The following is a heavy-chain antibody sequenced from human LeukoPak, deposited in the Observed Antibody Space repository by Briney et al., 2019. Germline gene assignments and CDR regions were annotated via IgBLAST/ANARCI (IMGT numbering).Heavy chain of an antibody. CDR2: IYPGDSDT. CDR3: ARRVGYCSSTSCYGGFDY. D-gene: IGHD2-2*01. J-gene: IGHJ4*02. CDR1: GYSFTSYW. V-gene: IGHV5-51*01. Sequence: PGESLKISCKGSGYSFTSYWIGWVRQMPGKGLEWMGIIYPGDSDTRYSPSFQGQVTISADKSISTAYLQWSSLKASDTAMYYCARRVGYCSSTSCYGGFDYWGQGTLVTVSS.